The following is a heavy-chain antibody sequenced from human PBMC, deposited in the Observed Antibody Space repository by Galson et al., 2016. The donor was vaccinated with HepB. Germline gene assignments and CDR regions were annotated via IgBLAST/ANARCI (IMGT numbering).Heavy chain of an antibody. Sequence: SLRLSCAASGFTFSSYSMNWVRQAPGKGLEWVSYISSSSSTIYYADSVKGRFTISRDNAKNSLYLQMNSLRDEDTAVYYCAIRIAAARGPAFDIWGQGTTVTVSS. CDR3: AIRIAAARGPAFDI. CDR2: ISSSSSTI. V-gene: IGHV3-48*02. D-gene: IGHD6-13*01. CDR1: GFTFSSYS. J-gene: IGHJ3*02.